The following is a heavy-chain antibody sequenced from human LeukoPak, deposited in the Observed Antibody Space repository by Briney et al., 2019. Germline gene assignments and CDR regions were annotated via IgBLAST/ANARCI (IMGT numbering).Heavy chain of an antibody. CDR2: FDPEDGET. V-gene: IGHV1-24*01. J-gene: IGHJ4*02. CDR3: ATPATVTTYTAYYFDY. CDR1: GYTLTELS. Sequence: ASVTVSCKVSGYTLTELSMHWVRQAPGKGLEWMGGFDPEDGETIYAQKFQGRVTMTEDTSTDTAYMELSSLRSEDTAVYYCATPATVTTYTAYYFDYWGQGTLVTVSS. D-gene: IGHD4-17*01.